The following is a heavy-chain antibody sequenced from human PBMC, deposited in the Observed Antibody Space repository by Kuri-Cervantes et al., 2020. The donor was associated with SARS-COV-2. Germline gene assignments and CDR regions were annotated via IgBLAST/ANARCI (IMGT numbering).Heavy chain of an antibody. Sequence: GESLKSSCAASGFTFDDYTMHWVRQAPGKGLEWVSLISWDGGSTYYADSVKGRFTISRDNSKNSLYLQMNSLRTEDTALYYCANSRSSGSYHSLSLDSQHWGQGTLVTVSS. CDR3: ANSRSSGSYHSLSLDSQH. V-gene: IGHV3-43*01. CDR2: ISWDGGST. CDR1: GFTFDDYT. J-gene: IGHJ1*01. D-gene: IGHD1-26*01.